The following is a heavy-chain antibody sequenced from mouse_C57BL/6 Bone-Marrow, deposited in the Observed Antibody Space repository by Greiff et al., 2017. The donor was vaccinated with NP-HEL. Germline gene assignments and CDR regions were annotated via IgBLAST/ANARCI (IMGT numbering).Heavy chain of an antibody. CDR2: IDPEDGET. CDR3: ARSTVVAPYYYAMDY. Sequence: EVKLVESGAELVKPGASVKLSCTASGFNIKDYYMHWVKQRTEQGLEWIGRIDPEDGETKYAPKFQGKATITADTSSNTAYLQLSSLTSEDTAVYYCARSTVVAPYYYAMDYWGQGTSVTVSS. J-gene: IGHJ4*01. CDR1: GFNIKDYY. D-gene: IGHD1-1*01. V-gene: IGHV14-2*01.